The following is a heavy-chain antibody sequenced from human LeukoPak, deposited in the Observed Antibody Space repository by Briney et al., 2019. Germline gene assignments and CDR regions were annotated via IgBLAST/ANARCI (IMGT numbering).Heavy chain of an antibody. Sequence: SETLSLTCAVYGGSFSGYYWSWTRQPPGKGLEWIGEINHSGSTNYNPSLKSRVTISVDTSKNQFSLKLSSVTAADTAVYYCARGSLAARPSRYWGQGTLVTVSS. CDR2: INHSGST. CDR3: ARGSLAARPSRY. V-gene: IGHV4-34*01. CDR1: GGSFSGYY. J-gene: IGHJ4*02. D-gene: IGHD6-6*01.